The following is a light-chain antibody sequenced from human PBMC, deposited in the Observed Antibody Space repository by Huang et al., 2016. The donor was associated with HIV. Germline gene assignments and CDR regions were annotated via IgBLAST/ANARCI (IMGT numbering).Light chain of an antibody. CDR1: QAVLKNSNKKNY. J-gene: IGKJ2*01. Sequence: DIEMTQSPDSLTVSLSARAIINCKSSQAVLKNSNKKNYLAWYQQRPGQPPKVLIYWASSRESGVPDRFSGSGSGTDFNLTISSLQPEDLAVYYCQQYYSPPYTFGQGTRLEI. CDR2: WAS. V-gene: IGKV4-1*01. CDR3: QQYYSPPYT.